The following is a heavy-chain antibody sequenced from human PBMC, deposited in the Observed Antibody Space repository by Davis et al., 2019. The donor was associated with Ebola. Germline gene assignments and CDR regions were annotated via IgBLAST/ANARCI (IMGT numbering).Heavy chain of an antibody. CDR3: ARGWLRGWFDP. V-gene: IGHV6-1*01. CDR1: GATLSGVFGA. CDR2: TYYSSKWYS. D-gene: IGHD5-12*01. J-gene: IGHJ5*02. Sequence: HSQTLSLTCAISGATLSGVFGAWNWIRQSPSRGLEWLGRTYYSSKWYSDYAVSVRGRITVNPDTSKNQFSLQLNSVTPDDTAVYYCARGWLRGWFDPWGQGTLVTVYS.